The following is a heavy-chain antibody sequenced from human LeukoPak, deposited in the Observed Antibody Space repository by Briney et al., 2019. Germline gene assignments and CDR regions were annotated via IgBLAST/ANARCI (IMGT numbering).Heavy chain of an antibody. CDR1: GFPYSSFW. CDR3: ASGFGSGSSLNWFDR. V-gene: IGHV3-74*01. CDR2: INRDGRST. Sequence: GGSLRLFCAPSGFPYSSFWKLGVRQARGRGPLWVSHINRDGRSTTSADSVRRRFTISRDNAKNTLYLQMSSLRAEDTAVYFCASGFGSGSSLNWFDRWGQGTLVTVSS. J-gene: IGHJ5*02. D-gene: IGHD3-10*01.